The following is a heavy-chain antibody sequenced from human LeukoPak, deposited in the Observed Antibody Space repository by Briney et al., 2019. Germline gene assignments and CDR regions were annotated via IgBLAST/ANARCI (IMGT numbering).Heavy chain of an antibody. CDR1: GFTFSSYG. Sequence: GGSLRLSCAASGFTFSSYGMHWVRQAPGKGLEWVAFIRYDGSNKYYADSVKGRFTISRDNSKNTLYLHLKSLRTEDSGVYYCAKNRPHSDYNMAVWGKGTTVTVSS. D-gene: IGHD4/OR15-4a*01. V-gene: IGHV3-30*02. CDR3: AKNRPHSDYNMAV. CDR2: IRYDGSNK. J-gene: IGHJ6*03.